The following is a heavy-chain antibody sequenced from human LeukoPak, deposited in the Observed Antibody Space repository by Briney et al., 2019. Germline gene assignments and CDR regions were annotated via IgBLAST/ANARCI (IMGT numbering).Heavy chain of an antibody. V-gene: IGHV4-38-2*02. D-gene: IGHD2-2*01. Sequence: PSETLSLTCTVSGYSINSGYYWVWIRQPPGKGLEWIGSIYRSGSTNYNLSLKSRVTISVDTSKNQFSLKVSSVTAADTAVYYCARGDCSSTICYSPMDVWGKGTTVTVSS. CDR1: GYSINSGYY. CDR2: IYRSGST. CDR3: ARGDCSSTICYSPMDV. J-gene: IGHJ6*03.